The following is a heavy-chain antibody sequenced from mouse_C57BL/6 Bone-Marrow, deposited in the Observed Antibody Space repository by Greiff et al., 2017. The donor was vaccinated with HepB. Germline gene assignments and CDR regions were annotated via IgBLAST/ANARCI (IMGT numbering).Heavy chain of an antibody. Sequence: VQLQESGAELVRPGASVTLSCKASGYTFTDYEMHWVKQTPVHGLEWIGAIDPETGGTAYNQKFKGKAILTADKSSSTAYMELRSLTSEDSAVYYCTRELTWDERVLYYFDYWGQGTTLTVSS. D-gene: IGHD4-1*01. CDR1: GYTFTDYE. CDR3: TRELTWDERVLYYFDY. CDR2: IDPETGGT. V-gene: IGHV1-15*01. J-gene: IGHJ2*01.